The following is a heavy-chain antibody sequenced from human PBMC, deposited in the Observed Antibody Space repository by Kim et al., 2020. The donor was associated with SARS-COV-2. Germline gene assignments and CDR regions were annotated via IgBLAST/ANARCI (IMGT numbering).Heavy chain of an antibody. CDR1: GFTFSSYS. CDR2: ISSSSSYI. D-gene: IGHD6-19*01. J-gene: IGHJ6*03. Sequence: GGSLRLSCAASGFTFSSYSMNWVRQAPGKGLEWVSSISSSSSYIYYADSVKGRFTISRDYAKNSLYLQMNSLRAEDTAVYYCASPGQWLVHYYYYYYMDVWGKGTTVTVSS. CDR3: ASPGQWLVHYYYYYYMDV. V-gene: IGHV3-21*01.